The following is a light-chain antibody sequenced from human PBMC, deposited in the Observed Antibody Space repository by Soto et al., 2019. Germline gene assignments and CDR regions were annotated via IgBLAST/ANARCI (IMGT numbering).Light chain of an antibody. Sequence: QSALTQPASVSGSPGQSIAISCTGTSSDVGGYNYVSWYQQHPGKAPTVMIYDVSNRPSGVSNRFSGSKSGNTASLTISGLQDDDEADYYCSSYTSSSTYVFGTGTKVTVL. CDR3: SSYTSSSTYV. V-gene: IGLV2-14*01. J-gene: IGLJ1*01. CDR1: SSDVGGYNY. CDR2: DVS.